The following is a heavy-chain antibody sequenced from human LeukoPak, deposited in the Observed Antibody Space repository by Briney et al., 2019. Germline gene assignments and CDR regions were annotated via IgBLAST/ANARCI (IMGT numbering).Heavy chain of an antibody. Sequence: GGSLRLSCAASGFTFSSYAMSWVRQAPGKGLEWVSGISGSGGSTCYADSVTGRFTISRDNSKNTLYLQMNSLRAEDTAIYYCAKLGYCSSTSCSMGGLDFWGQGTLVTVSS. D-gene: IGHD2-2*01. CDR2: ISGSGGST. V-gene: IGHV3-23*01. J-gene: IGHJ4*02. CDR1: GFTFSSYA. CDR3: AKLGYCSSTSCSMGGLDF.